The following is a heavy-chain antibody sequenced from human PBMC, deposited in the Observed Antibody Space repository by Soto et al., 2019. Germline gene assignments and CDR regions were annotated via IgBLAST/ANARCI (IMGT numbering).Heavy chain of an antibody. CDR2: ISAYNGNT. J-gene: IGHJ6*02. V-gene: IGHV1-18*01. Sequence: GASVKVSCKASGYTFTSYGISWVRQAPGQGLEWMGWISAYNGNTNYAQKLQGRVTMTTDTSTSTAYMELRSLRSDDTAVYYCARDGYSSSWYGYYYYGMDVWGQWTTVTF. CDR1: GYTFTSYG. D-gene: IGHD6-13*01. CDR3: ARDGYSSSWYGYYYYGMDV.